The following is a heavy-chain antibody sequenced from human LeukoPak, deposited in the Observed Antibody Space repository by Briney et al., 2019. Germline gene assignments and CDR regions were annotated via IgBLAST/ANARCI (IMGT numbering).Heavy chain of an antibody. J-gene: IGHJ1*01. CDR3: VKDFPTLVIFLSAPH. Sequence: GGSLRLSCAAAGFSFSTNAMSWVRQVPGKGLQWVSTISASGTSTYYADSVQGRFTISRDNSKNTLYLQMNSLRGEDTALYYCVKDFPTLVIFLSAPHWGQGTQVIISS. CDR1: GFSFSTNA. CDR2: ISASGTST. D-gene: IGHD2/OR15-2a*01. V-gene: IGHV3-23*01.